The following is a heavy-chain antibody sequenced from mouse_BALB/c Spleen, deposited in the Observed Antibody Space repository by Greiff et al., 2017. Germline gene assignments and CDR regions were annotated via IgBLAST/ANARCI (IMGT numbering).Heavy chain of an antibody. CDR2: IYPGDGDT. CDR1: GYAFSSYW. V-gene: IGHV1-80*01. CDR3: ARGHGPWFAY. Sequence: VQLQQSGAELVRPGSSVKISCKASGYAFSSYWMNWVKQRPGQGLEWIGQIYPGDGDTNYNGKFKGKATLTADKSSSTAYMQLSSLTSEDSAVYFCARGHGPWFAYWGQGTLVTVSA. D-gene: IGHD1-1*02. J-gene: IGHJ3*01.